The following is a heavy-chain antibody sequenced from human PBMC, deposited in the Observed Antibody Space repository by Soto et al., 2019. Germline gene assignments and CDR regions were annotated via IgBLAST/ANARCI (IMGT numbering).Heavy chain of an antibody. D-gene: IGHD1-1*01. CDR2: ISTSGSTK. J-gene: IGHJ4*02. Sequence: EVLLVESGGGLVQPGGSLRLSCGASGFIFSSYEVDWVRQSPGKGLEWVSYISTSGSTKNYADSVKGRFTISRDNAKNSLYLHMNNLRVEDTAVYYCVRELATTQGFDYWGQGTLVTVSS. CDR3: VRELATTQGFDY. CDR1: GFIFSSYE. V-gene: IGHV3-48*03.